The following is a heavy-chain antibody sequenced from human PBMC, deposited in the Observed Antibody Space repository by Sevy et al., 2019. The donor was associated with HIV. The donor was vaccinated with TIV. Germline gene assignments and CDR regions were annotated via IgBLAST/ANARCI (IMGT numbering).Heavy chain of an antibody. Sequence: GGSLRLSCAASGFTFSSYWMHWVRQAPGKGLVWVSRINTDGSDTSYADSVKGRFTISRDNTKNTLYLQMNSLRAEDTAVYYCARRPTDQSGSYWFDPWGQGTLVTVSS. J-gene: IGHJ5*02. CDR3: ARRPTDQSGSYWFDP. CDR1: GFTFSSYW. CDR2: INTDGSDT. V-gene: IGHV3-74*01. D-gene: IGHD1-26*01.